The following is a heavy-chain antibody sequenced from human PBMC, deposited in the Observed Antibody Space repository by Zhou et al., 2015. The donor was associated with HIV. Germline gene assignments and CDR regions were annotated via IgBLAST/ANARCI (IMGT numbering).Heavy chain of an antibody. CDR1: GAPFNTFA. D-gene: IGHD5-24*01. CDR3: ASRGVRDGYNREGL. Sequence: QVYLVQSGAELRKPGSSVKVSCKTYGAPFNTFALNWVRQAPGQGLEWMGGIIPILGTTKYAQKFQGRVTITADRSTSTAYMDLRSLRLEDTAVYYCASRGVRDGYNREGLWGQGTLVTVSS. J-gene: IGHJ4*02. CDR2: IIPILGTT. V-gene: IGHV1-69*06.